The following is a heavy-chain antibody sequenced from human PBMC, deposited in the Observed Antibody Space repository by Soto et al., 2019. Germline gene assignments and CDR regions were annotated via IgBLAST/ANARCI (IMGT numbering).Heavy chain of an antibody. CDR3: ARRRDIAAAGTKYDWFDP. CDR1: GGTFSSYA. J-gene: IGHJ5*02. D-gene: IGHD6-13*01. Sequence: ASVKVSCKASGGTFSSYAISWVRQAPGQGLEWMGGIIPIFGTANYAQKFQGRVTITADESTSTAYMELSSLRSEDTAVYYCARRRDIAAAGTKYDWFDPWGQGTLVTVSS. V-gene: IGHV1-69*13. CDR2: IIPIFGTA.